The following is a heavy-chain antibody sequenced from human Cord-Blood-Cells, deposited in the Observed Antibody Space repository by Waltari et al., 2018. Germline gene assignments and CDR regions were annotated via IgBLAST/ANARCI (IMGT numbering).Heavy chain of an antibody. D-gene: IGHD3-3*01. CDR3: AKGAIWSGYLY. Sequence: QVQLVESGGGVVQPGGSLRLSCAASGFTFSSYGMHWVRPAPGKGVGVWAFIRYDGSNKDYADSVKGRFTISRDNSKNTLYLQMNSLRAEDTAVYYCAKGAIWSGYLYWGQGTLVTVSS. J-gene: IGHJ4*02. V-gene: IGHV3-30*02. CDR1: GFTFSSYG. CDR2: IRYDGSNK.